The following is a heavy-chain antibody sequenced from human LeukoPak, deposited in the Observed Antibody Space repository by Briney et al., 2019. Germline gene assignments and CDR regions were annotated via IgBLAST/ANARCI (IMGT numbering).Heavy chain of an antibody. CDR1: RFTFRSYW. V-gene: IGHV3-7*01. CDR3: ARLRDDVTKLDY. D-gene: IGHD2-8*01. J-gene: IGHJ4*02. Sequence: GGSLRLSCAASRFTFRSYWMSWVRRAPGKGLEWVASINQDGSQKRYVDSVQGRFTISRDNTKHSLFLQMNSLGAEDTAVYYCARLRDDVTKLDYWGQGTLVTVSS. CDR2: INQDGSQK.